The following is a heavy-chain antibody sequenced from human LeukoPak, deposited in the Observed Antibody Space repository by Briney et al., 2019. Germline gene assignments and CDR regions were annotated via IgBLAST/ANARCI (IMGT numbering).Heavy chain of an antibody. Sequence: SETLSLTCAVYGGSFSGYYWSWIRQPPGKGLEWIGEINHSGSTNYNPSLKSRVTISVDTSKNQFSLKLSSVTAADTAVYYCASNRLVVGASIDYWGQGTLVTVSS. D-gene: IGHD2-15*01. CDR2: INHSGST. CDR3: ASNRLVVGASIDY. CDR1: GGSFSGYY. V-gene: IGHV4-34*01. J-gene: IGHJ4*02.